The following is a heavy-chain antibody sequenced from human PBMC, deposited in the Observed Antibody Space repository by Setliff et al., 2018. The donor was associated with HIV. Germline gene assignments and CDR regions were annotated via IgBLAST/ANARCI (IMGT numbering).Heavy chain of an antibody. Sequence: GESLKISCAASGFTFSSYAMNWVRQAPGKGLEWVSSISGSGVNTYYADSVKGRFTISRDNFKNTLYIQMNSLRAEDTAVYYCAKDGGGDYYYYYMDVWGKGTTVTVS. CDR2: ISGSGVNT. D-gene: IGHD2-15*01. J-gene: IGHJ6*03. CDR3: AKDGGGDYYYYYMDV. V-gene: IGHV3-23*01. CDR1: GFTFSSYA.